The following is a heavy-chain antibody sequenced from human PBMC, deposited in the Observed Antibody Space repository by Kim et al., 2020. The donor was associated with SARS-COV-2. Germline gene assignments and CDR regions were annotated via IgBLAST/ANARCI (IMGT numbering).Heavy chain of an antibody. Sequence: GGSLRLSCAASGFTFSSYAMTWVRQAPGKGLEWVSGISASGIIYYADSVKGRFTISRDNSKNTLYLQMNSLRAEDTAVYYCAKRFCSSGSCYIGTYYFDYWGQGTLVTVSP. CDR1: GFTFSSYA. D-gene: IGHD2-2*02. CDR2: ISASGII. V-gene: IGHV3-23*01. CDR3: AKRFCSSGSCYIGTYYFDY. J-gene: IGHJ4*02.